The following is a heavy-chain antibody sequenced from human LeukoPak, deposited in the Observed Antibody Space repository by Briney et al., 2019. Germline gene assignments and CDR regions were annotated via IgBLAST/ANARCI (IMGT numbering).Heavy chain of an antibody. CDR3: AKGPITTRRSYFDY. Sequence: GRSLRVSCAASGFTFDDYAMHWVRQAPGKGLEWVSGISWNSGSIGYADSVKGRFTISRDNAKNSLYLQMNSLRAEDTALYYCAKGPITTRRSYFDYRGQGTLVTVSS. J-gene: IGHJ4*02. D-gene: IGHD3-22*01. V-gene: IGHV3-9*01. CDR2: ISWNSGSI. CDR1: GFTFDDYA.